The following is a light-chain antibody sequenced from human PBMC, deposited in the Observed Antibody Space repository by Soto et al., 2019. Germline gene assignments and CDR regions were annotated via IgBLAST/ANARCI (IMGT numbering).Light chain of an antibody. CDR1: SSDVADYNY. J-gene: IGLJ3*02. CDR3: SSYAGSNNWV. V-gene: IGLV2-8*01. CDR2: EVS. Sequence: QSALTQPPSASGSPGQSVTISCTGTSSDVADYNYVSWYQQYPGKAPKLMIYEVSKRPSGVPDRFSGSKSGNTASLTVSGLQGEEEADYYCSSYAGSNNWVFGGGTKLTVL.